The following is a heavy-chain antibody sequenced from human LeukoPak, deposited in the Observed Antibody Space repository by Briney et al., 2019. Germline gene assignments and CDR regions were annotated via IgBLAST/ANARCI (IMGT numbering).Heavy chain of an antibody. D-gene: IGHD3-9*01. CDR3: ARDSLTGYYALDY. V-gene: IGHV4-61*01. Sequence: PSETLSLTCTVSGGSVSSGSYYWSWIRQPPGKGLEWFGYIYYSGSTNYNPSLKSRVTISVDTSKNQFSLKLSSVTAADTAVYYCARDSLTGYYALDYWGQGTLVTVSS. CDR1: GGSVSSGSYY. J-gene: IGHJ4*02. CDR2: IYYSGST.